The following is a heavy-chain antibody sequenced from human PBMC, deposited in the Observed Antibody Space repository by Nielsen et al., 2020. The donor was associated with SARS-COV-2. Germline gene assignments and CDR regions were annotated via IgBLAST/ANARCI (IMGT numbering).Heavy chain of an antibody. CDR2: ISGSSSTI. Sequence: GGSLRLSCAASGFTFSRHIMNWVRQAPGKGLEWVSSISGSSSTIYYTDSVKGRFTISRDNAKNSLYLQMNSLRDEDTALYHCARVDFGVANYYYYTMDVWGPGTTVTVSS. CDR1: GFTFSRHI. J-gene: IGHJ6*02. V-gene: IGHV3-48*02. CDR3: ARVDFGVANYYYYTMDV. D-gene: IGHD3-3*01.